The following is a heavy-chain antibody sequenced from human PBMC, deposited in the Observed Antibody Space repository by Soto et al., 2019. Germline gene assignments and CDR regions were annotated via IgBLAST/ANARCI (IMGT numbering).Heavy chain of an antibody. CDR3: ARGPPYSSRLYGDAFDI. V-gene: IGHV1-2*04. CDR1: GYTFTTYD. D-gene: IGHD6-13*01. Sequence: GASVKVSCKASGYTFTTYDMHWVRQAPGQGLEWMGWINPNSGGTNYAQKFQGWVTMTRDTSISTAYMELSRLRSDDTAVYYCARGPPYSSRLYGDAFDIWGQGTMVTVSS. CDR2: INPNSGGT. J-gene: IGHJ3*02.